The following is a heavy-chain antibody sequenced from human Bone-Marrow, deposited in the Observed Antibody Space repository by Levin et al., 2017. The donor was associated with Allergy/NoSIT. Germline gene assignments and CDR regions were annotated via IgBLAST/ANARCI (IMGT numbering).Heavy chain of an antibody. J-gene: IGHJ3*02. CDR1: GFTFSSYS. Sequence: GGSLRLSCAASGFTFSSYSMNWVRQAPGKGLEWVSSISSSSSYIYYADSVKGRFTISRDNAKNSLYLQMNSLRAEDTAVYYCARDTRNTFGGVIDYEEAFDIWGQGTMVTVSS. CDR2: ISSSSSYI. CDR3: ARDTRNTFGGVIDYEEAFDI. V-gene: IGHV3-21*01. D-gene: IGHD3-16*02.